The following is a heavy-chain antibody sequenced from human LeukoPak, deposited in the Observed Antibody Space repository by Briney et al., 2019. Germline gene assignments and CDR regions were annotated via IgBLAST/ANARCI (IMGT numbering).Heavy chain of an antibody. CDR1: GFTFSSYN. Sequence: GGSLRLSCAASGFTFSSYNMNWVRQAPGKGLNGVHYISSSSDTIYYADSVKGRFTISRDNAKNSLYLQMNSLRAEDTAVYFCATESGTYSGTCFDYWGQGTLVTVSS. D-gene: IGHD1-26*01. V-gene: IGHV3-48*01. CDR3: ATESGTYSGTCFDY. J-gene: IGHJ4*02. CDR2: ISSSSDTI.